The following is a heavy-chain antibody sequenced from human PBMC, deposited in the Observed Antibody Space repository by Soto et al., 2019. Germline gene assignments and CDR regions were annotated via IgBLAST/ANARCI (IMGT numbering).Heavy chain of an antibody. CDR3: ASVTGFYGSGEIDY. V-gene: IGHV3-30-3*01. CDR1: GFTFTGFA. Sequence: QVQLVESGGGVVQPGRSLRLSCAASGFTFTGFAMYWVRQAPGKGLEWVAVTSFDGSNEYYADFVEGRFTISRDNSKNTLYLQISCLRPEDTAVYYCASVTGFYGSGEIDYWGQGTLVTVSS. D-gene: IGHD3-10*01. J-gene: IGHJ4*02. CDR2: TSFDGSNE.